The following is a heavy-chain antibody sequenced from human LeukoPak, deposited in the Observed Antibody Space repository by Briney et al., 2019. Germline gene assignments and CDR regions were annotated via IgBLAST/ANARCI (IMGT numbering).Heavy chain of an antibody. CDR3: ARGRIRRGWQWLVQGIDDY. CDR2: MNPNSGNT. J-gene: IGHJ4*02. Sequence: GESLKISCKGSGYSFTSYWIGWVRQATGQGLEWMGWMNPNSGNTGYAQKFQGRVTMTRNTSISTAYMELSSLRSEDTAVYYCARGRIRRGWQWLVQGIDDYWGQGTLVTVSS. V-gene: IGHV1-8*02. CDR1: GYSFTSYW. D-gene: IGHD6-19*01.